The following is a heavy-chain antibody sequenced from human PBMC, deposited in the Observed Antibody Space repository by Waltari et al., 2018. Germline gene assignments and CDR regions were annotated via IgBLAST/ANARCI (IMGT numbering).Heavy chain of an antibody. CDR3: AKEGYDSSGYTFDY. D-gene: IGHD3-22*01. Sequence: EVQLLESGGGLVQPGGSLRLSCAASGFTLSSSAMAWGRQAPGKGMVWVSAISGSGGSTHYADSVKGRFTISRDNSKNTLYLQMNSLRAEDTAVYYCAKEGYDSSGYTFDYWGQGTLVTVSS. CDR2: ISGSGGST. V-gene: IGHV3-23*01. CDR1: GFTLSSSA. J-gene: IGHJ4*02.